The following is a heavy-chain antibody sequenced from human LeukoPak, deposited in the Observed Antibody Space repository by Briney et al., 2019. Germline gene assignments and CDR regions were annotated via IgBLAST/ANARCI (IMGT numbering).Heavy chain of an antibody. D-gene: IGHD6-25*01. J-gene: IGHJ4*02. Sequence: SETLSLTCTVSGGSIGSYYWTWIRQPPGKGLEWIGEINHSGSTDYNPSLKSRVTISVDTSKNQFSLKLNSVTAADTAVYYCARGQLRLSNWGQGSLVIVSS. CDR2: INHSGST. V-gene: IGHV4-34*01. CDR3: ARGQLRLSN. CDR1: GGSIGSYY.